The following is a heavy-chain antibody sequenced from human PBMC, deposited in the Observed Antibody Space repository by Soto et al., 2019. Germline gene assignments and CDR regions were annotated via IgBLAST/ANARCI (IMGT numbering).Heavy chain of an antibody. J-gene: IGHJ6*02. CDR1: GYSISSGYY. CDR2: IYHSGST. V-gene: IGHV4-38-2*02. D-gene: IGHD6-13*01. CDR3: ARDRVAAAGTDYYYGMDV. Sequence: LSLTCAVSGYSISSGYYCGWIRQPPGKGLEWIGSIYHSGSTYYNPSLKSRVTISVDTSKNQFSLKLSSVTAADTAVYYCARDRVAAAGTDYYYGMDVWGQGTTVTVSS.